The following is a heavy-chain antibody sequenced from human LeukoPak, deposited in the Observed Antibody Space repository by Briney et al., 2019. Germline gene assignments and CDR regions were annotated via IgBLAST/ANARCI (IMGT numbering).Heavy chain of an antibody. V-gene: IGHV1-69*04. CDR2: IIPILGIA. CDR1: GGTFSSYA. D-gene: IGHD6-13*01. J-gene: IGHJ5*02. Sequence: SVKVSCKASGGTFSSYAISWVRQAPGQGLEWMGRIIPILGIANYAQKFQGRVTVTRNTSISTAYMELSSLRSEDTAVYYCARVRSPYSSSWGRGANWFDPWGQGTLVTVSS. CDR3: ARVRSPYSSSWGRGANWFDP.